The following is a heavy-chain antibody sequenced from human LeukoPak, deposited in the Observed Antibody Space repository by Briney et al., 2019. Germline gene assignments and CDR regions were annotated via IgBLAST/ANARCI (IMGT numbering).Heavy chain of an antibody. V-gene: IGHV3-11*04. D-gene: IGHD6-13*01. CDR1: GFTFNDYY. J-gene: IGHJ6*03. Sequence: GGSLRLSCAASGFTFNDYYMSWIRQAPGKGLEWVSYISSSGSTIYYSDSVKGRFTISRDNAKNSLYLQMNSLRAEDTAVYYCARVGIAASYYYYYMDVWGKGTTVTVSS. CDR2: ISSSGSTI. CDR3: ARVGIAASYYYYYMDV.